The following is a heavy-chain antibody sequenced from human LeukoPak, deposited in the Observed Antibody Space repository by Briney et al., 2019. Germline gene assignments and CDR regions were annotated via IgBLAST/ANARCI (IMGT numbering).Heavy chain of an antibody. Sequence: PSETLSLTCTVTGDSISSYYWTWIRQTPGKGLEWIGYIYYSGITNYNPSLKSRVTISVDTSKNQFSLKVTSVTVEDTAVYYCARAGWRNWIDPWGQGALVTVSS. CDR3: ARAGWRNWIDP. CDR1: GDSISSYY. J-gene: IGHJ5*02. D-gene: IGHD2-15*01. V-gene: IGHV4-59*01. CDR2: IYYSGIT.